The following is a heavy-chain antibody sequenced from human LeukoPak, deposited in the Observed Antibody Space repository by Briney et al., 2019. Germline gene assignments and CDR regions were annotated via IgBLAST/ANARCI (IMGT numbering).Heavy chain of an antibody. CDR1: GYTFTVYY. J-gene: IGHJ4*02. D-gene: IGHD6-13*01. CDR3: GVGIAAGDAIDY. Sequence: ASVTVSCKASGYTFTVYYMHWVRQAPGQGLEWMGWINPNSGGTNYAQKFQGRVTMTRDTSISTAYMELSRLRSDDTAVYYCGVGIAAGDAIDYWGQGTLVTVSS. V-gene: IGHV1-2*02. CDR2: INPNSGGT.